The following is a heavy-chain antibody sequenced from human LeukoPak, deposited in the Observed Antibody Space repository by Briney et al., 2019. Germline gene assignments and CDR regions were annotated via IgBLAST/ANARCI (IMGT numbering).Heavy chain of an antibody. V-gene: IGHV1-18*01. Sequence: ASVKVSCKASGYTFRSYGISWVRQAPGQGLEWMGWTTPYNGNTNYAQKFQARVTITTDTSTSTAYMELGSLRSDDTAVYYCARVVSPHYYYYGMDVWGQGTTVTVSS. CDR2: TTPYNGNT. CDR1: GYTFRSYG. CDR3: ARVVSPHYYYYGMDV. J-gene: IGHJ6*02.